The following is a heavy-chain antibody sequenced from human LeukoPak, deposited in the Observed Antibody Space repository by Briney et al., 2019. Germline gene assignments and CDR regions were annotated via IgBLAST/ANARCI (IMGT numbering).Heavy chain of an antibody. J-gene: IGHJ4*02. V-gene: IGHV3-30-3*01. CDR1: GFTFSSYA. Sequence: GGSLRLSCAASGFTFSSYAMHRVRQAPGKGLEWVAVISYDGSNKYYADSVKGRFTISRDNSKYTLYLQMNSLRAEDTAVYYCARDSRGENSSGWSANFDYWGQGTLVTVSS. CDR2: ISYDGSNK. D-gene: IGHD6-19*01. CDR3: ARDSRGENSSGWSANFDY.